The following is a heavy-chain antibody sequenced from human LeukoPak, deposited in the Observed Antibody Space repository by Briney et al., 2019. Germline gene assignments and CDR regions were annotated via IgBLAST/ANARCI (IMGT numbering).Heavy chain of an antibody. D-gene: IGHD4-11*01. CDR1: GFTFNNCA. CDR3: ARWGNDYSQFDS. V-gene: IGHV3-23*01. Sequence: GSLRLSCAASGFTFNNCAMTWVRQAPGKGLEWVSVVSGSGDNTNYADSVKGRFTISRDNSKNTLFLQMNSLRTEDTAVYFCARWGNDYSQFDSWGQGTLVTVS. CDR2: VSGSGDNT. J-gene: IGHJ4*02.